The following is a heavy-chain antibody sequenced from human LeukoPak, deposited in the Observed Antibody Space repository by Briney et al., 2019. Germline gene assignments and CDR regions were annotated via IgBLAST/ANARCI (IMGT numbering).Heavy chain of an antibody. CDR2: IYPGDSDT. V-gene: IGHV5-51*01. D-gene: IGHD2-2*01. Sequence: GESLKISCKGSGYSFTSYWIGWVRQMPGKGLEWLGLIYPGDSDTRYSPSFQGQVTISADKSISTAYLQWSSLKASDTAMYYCARLPYCSSTSCYGGYYYYMDVWGKGTTVTVSS. J-gene: IGHJ6*03. CDR3: ARLPYCSSTSCYGGYYYYMDV. CDR1: GYSFTSYW.